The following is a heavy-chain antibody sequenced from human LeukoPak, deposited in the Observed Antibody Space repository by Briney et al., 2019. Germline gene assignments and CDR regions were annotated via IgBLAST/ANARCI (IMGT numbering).Heavy chain of an antibody. D-gene: IGHD2-8*01. CDR3: AKSLGAYCTNGVCYGIYYYGMDV. CDR2: ISGSGGST. J-gene: IGHJ6*02. V-gene: IGHV3-23*01. Sequence: GGSLRLSCAASGFTVRSNYMSWVRQAPGKGLEWVSAISGSGGSTYYADSVKGRFTISRDNSKNTLYLQMNSLRAEDTAVYYCAKSLGAYCTNGVCYGIYYYGMDVWGQGTTVTVSS. CDR1: GFTVRSNY.